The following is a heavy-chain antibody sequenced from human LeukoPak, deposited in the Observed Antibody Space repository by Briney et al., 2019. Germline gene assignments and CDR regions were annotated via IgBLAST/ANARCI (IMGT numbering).Heavy chain of an antibody. CDR2: IKQDGSEK. D-gene: IGHD1-1*01. Sequence: GGSLRLSCAASGFTFSSYWMSWVRQAPGKELEWVANIKQDGSEKYYVDSVKGRFTISRDNAKNSLYLQMNSLRAEDTAVYYCARVFGTTAWYMDVWGKGTTVTVSS. V-gene: IGHV3-7*01. J-gene: IGHJ6*03. CDR1: GFTFSSYW. CDR3: ARVFGTTAWYMDV.